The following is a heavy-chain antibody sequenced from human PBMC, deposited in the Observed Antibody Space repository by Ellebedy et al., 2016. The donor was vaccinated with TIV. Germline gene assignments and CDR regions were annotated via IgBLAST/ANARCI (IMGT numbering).Heavy chain of an antibody. CDR3: ARSGELDS. D-gene: IGHD1-26*01. CDR2: ISSGSSTI. V-gene: IGHV3-48*04. CDR1: GFSFSNYN. Sequence: PGGSLRLSCAASGFSFSNYNMNWVRQAPGKGLEWVSCISSGSSTIYYADSVKGRFTISRDDAMSSLFLQMNSLSAEDTAVYYCARSGELDSWGQGTLVTVSS. J-gene: IGHJ4*02.